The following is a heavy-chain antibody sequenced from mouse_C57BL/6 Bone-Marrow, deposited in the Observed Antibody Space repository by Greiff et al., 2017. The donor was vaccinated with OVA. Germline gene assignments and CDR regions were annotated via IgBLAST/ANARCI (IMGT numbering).Heavy chain of an antibody. CDR3: AKEGDSSGYVPFAY. D-gene: IGHD3-2*02. Sequence: QVQLQQSGPGLVAPSQSLSITCTVSGFSLTSYGVSWVRQPPGKGLEWLGVIWGDGSTNYHSALISRLSISKDNSKSQVFLKLNSLQTDDTATYYCAKEGDSSGYVPFAYWGQGTLVTVSA. CDR1: GFSLTSYG. V-gene: IGHV2-3*01. CDR2: IWGDGST. J-gene: IGHJ3*01.